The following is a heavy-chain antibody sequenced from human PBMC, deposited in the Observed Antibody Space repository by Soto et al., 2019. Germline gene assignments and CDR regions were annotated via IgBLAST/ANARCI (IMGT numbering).Heavy chain of an antibody. CDR3: AKGYDSSVLDNFDY. CDR2: ISGSGGST. D-gene: IGHD3-22*01. J-gene: IGHJ4*02. Sequence: PGGSLRLSCAASVFTFSSYAMSLVRQAPGKGLECVSAISGSGGSTYYADSVKGQFTISRDNSKNTLYLQMNSLRAEDTAVYYCAKGYDSSVLDNFDYWGQGTLVTVSS. V-gene: IGHV3-23*01. CDR1: VFTFSSYA.